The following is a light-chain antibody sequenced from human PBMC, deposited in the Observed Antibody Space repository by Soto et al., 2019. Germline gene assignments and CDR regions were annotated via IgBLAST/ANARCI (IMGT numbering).Light chain of an antibody. V-gene: IGLV2-14*01. Sequence: QSALTQPASVSGSPGQSITNSCTGTSSDVGGYNYVSWYQQHPGKAPKLMIYDVSNRPSGVSNRFSGSKSGNTASLTISGLQAEDEADYYCSSYTSSSIFYVFGTGTKLTVL. J-gene: IGLJ1*01. CDR2: DVS. CDR3: SSYTSSSIFYV. CDR1: SSDVGGYNY.